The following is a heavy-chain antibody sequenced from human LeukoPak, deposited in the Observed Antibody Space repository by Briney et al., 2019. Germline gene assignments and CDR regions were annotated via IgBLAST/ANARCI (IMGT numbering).Heavy chain of an antibody. CDR2: IYYSGST. CDR3: ARMSGDVDAFDI. Sequence: SETLSLTCTVSGGSISSYYWSWIRQPPGKGLEWIGYIYYSGSTNYNPSLKSRVTISVDTSKNQISLKLSSVTAADTAVYYCARMSGDVDAFDIWGQGTMVTVSS. V-gene: IGHV4-59*01. CDR1: GGSISSYY. J-gene: IGHJ3*02. D-gene: IGHD3-10*02.